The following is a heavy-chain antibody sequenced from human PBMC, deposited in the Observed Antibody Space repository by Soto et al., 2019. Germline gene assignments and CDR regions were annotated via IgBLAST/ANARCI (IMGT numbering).Heavy chain of an antibody. CDR1: GFTFSDYY. CDR2: ISSSGSTI. D-gene: IGHD4-4*01. Sequence: PVGSLRLSCAASGFTFSDYYMSWIRQAPGKGLEWVSYISSSGSTIYYADSVKGRFTISRDNAKNSLYPQMNSLRAEDTAVYYCARGVTVTTIFDYWGQGTLVTVSS. J-gene: IGHJ4*02. CDR3: ARGVTVTTIFDY. V-gene: IGHV3-11*01.